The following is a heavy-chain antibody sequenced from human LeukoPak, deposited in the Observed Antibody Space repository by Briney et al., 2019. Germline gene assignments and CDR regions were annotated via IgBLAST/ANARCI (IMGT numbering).Heavy chain of an antibody. J-gene: IGHJ4*02. CDR1: GGSISSSY. CDR3: ARSSATSGSFHDY. Sequence: SETLSLTCTVSGGSISSSYWSWIRQPPEKGLEWIGYLYYSERTNYNPSLKSRATISVDTSKNQFSLKLSSVTAADTAVYYCARSSATSGSFHDYWGQGTLVTVSS. CDR2: LYYSERT. D-gene: IGHD5-12*01. V-gene: IGHV4-59*08.